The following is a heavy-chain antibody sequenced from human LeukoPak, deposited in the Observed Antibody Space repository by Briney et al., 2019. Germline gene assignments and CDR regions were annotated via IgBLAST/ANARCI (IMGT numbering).Heavy chain of an antibody. CDR2: ISYDGSNK. D-gene: IGHD3-22*01. CDR3: AKDLSGSLDY. Sequence: GRSLRLSCAASGFTFSSYGMHWVRQAPGKGLEWVAVISYDGSNKYYADSVKGRFTIPRDNSKNTLYLQMNSLRAEDTAVYYCAKDLSGSLDYWGQGTLVTVSS. CDR1: GFTFSSYG. V-gene: IGHV3-30*18. J-gene: IGHJ4*02.